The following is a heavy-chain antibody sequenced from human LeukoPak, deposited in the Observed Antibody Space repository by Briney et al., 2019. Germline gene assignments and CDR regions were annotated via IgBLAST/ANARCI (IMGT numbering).Heavy chain of an antibody. D-gene: IGHD3-22*01. V-gene: IGHV4-38-2*01. Sequence: SETLSLTCAVSGYSISSGYYWGWIRQPPGKGLEWIGSIFHSGSTYYNPSLKSRVTLSIDTSKNQFSLRLSSVTATDTAVYYCARAFGNFSDRWFDPWGQGTLVTVSS. CDR2: IFHSGST. CDR3: ARAFGNFSDRWFDP. J-gene: IGHJ5*02. CDR1: GYSISSGYY.